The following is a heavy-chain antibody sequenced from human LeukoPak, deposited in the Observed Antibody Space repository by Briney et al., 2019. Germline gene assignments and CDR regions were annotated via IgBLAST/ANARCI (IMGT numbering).Heavy chain of an antibody. CDR1: GFTFSSYA. CDR2: ISYDGSTK. D-gene: IGHD3-22*01. Sequence: GRSLRLSCAASGFTFSSYAMHWVRQAPGKGLEWVAVISYDGSTKYYADSVKGRFTISRDNSKNTLYLQMNSLRAEDTAVYYCARAAPTRRYDSSSNDYVGYFDYWGQGTLVTVSS. CDR3: ARAAPTRRYDSSSNDYVGYFDY. J-gene: IGHJ4*02. V-gene: IGHV3-30*01.